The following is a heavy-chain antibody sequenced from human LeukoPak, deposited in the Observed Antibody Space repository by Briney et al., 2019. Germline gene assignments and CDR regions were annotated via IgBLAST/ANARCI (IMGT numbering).Heavy chain of an antibody. J-gene: IGHJ4*02. CDR2: IKTDGSST. Sequence: AGGSLRLSCAASGFTFSSYWMHWVRQAPGKGLVWVSRIKTDGSSTSYADSVKGRFTISRDNAKNTLYLQMNSLRAEDTAVYYCAKAGYYDSSGYLVSSEAYFDYWGQGTLVTVSS. CDR1: GFTFSSYW. CDR3: AKAGYYDSSGYLVSSEAYFDY. D-gene: IGHD3-22*01. V-gene: IGHV3-74*01.